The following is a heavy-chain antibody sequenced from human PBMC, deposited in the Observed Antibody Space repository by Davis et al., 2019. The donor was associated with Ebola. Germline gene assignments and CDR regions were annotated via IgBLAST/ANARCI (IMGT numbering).Heavy chain of an antibody. CDR1: GYTFTSYD. CDR3: APADGSGYYLY. CDR2: MNPNSGDT. J-gene: IGHJ4*02. D-gene: IGHD3-22*01. V-gene: IGHV1-8*01. Sequence: ASVKVSCKASGYTFTSYDINWVRQATGQGLEWMGWMNPNSGDTGYAQKFQGRVTMTRDTSISTAYMELSSLRSEDTAVYYCAPADGSGYYLYWGQGTLVTVSS.